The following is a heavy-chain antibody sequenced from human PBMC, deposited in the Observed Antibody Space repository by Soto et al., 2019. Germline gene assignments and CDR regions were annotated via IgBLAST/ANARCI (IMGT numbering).Heavy chain of an antibody. Sequence: EVQLVESGGGLVQPGGSLRLSCAASGFTFSSYTMNWFRQAPGKGLEWISHITHSSSAIYYADSVRGRFTVSRDNAKNSLYLQLNSLRAEDTAVYYCAASILVSRQYFDLWGRGTLVTVSS. CDR3: AASILVSRQYFDL. D-gene: IGHD3-9*01. V-gene: IGHV3-48*01. CDR1: GFTFSSYT. CDR2: ITHSSSAI. J-gene: IGHJ2*01.